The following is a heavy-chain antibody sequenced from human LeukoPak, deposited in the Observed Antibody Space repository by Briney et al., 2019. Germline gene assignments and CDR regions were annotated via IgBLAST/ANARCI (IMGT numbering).Heavy chain of an antibody. CDR1: GGSYSGYY. J-gene: IGHJ2*01. D-gene: IGHD1-1*01. V-gene: IGHV4-34*01. CDR2: ILYTGST. Sequence: SETLSLTCAVYGGSYSGYYWGWLRQPPGKGLEWVGEILYTGSTNYKLSLKSRVTISGDTSKNQISLKLTSVSAADTALYYCARGRPGTGKYYFDLWGRGTPVTVSS. CDR3: ARGRPGTGKYYFDL.